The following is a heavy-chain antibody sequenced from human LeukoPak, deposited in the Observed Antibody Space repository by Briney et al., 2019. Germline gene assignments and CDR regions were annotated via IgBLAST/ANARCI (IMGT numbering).Heavy chain of an antibody. CDR2: INDNGRST. D-gene: IGHD6-19*01. CDR3: VKYSSGWYYDY. V-gene: IGHV3-64D*09. Sequence: PGGSLRLSCSASGFTFSKYAMHWVRQAPGKRLEYVSAINDNGRSTYYADSVKGRFSISRDNSKSTLHLQMSSLRTEDTAVYYCVKYSSGWYYDYWGQGTLVTVSS. CDR1: GFTFSKYA. J-gene: IGHJ4*02.